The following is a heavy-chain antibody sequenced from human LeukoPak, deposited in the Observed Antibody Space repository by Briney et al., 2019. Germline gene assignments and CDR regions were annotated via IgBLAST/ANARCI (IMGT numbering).Heavy chain of an antibody. CDR3: TRPYSSGWYGTFSI. CDR2: VFQSGST. V-gene: IGHV4-59*01. CDR1: GGSITSYY. J-gene: IGHJ3*02. Sequence: PSETLSLTCTVSGGSITSYYWSWIRQPPGKGLEGIGHVFQSGSTNYNPSLKSRVTISVDTSKNQFSLKLSSVTAADTAVYYCTRPYSSGWYGTFSIWGQGTMVTVSS. D-gene: IGHD6-19*01.